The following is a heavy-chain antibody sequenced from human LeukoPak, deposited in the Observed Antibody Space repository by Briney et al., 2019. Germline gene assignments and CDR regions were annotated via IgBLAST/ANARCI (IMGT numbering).Heavy chain of an antibody. V-gene: IGHV5-51*01. CDR1: GYGFTSYW. CDR2: IYPGDSDT. Sequence: HGESLKISCKGSGYGFTSYWIGWVRQMPGKGLEWMGIIYPGDSDTRYSPSFQGQVTISADKSISTAYLQWSSLKASDTAMYYCALKLFRRDREFWFDPWGQGTLVTVSS. CDR3: ALKLFRRDREFWFDP. D-gene: IGHD5-24*01. J-gene: IGHJ5*02.